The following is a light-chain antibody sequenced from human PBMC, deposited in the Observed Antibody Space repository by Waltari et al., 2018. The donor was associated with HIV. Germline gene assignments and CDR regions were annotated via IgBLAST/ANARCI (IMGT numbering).Light chain of an antibody. CDR3: LLSFNGVVV. CDR2: DTT. J-gene: IGLJ2*01. Sequence: QAAVTQEPSPTASPGATVTLTCASSTGAVTSGHCPYWFQRRPGQAPKTLIYDTTNRHSWTPARFSGSLLGGKAALTLSGAQFEDEADYFCLLSFNGVVVFGGGTTLTVL. CDR1: TGAVTSGHC. V-gene: IGLV7-46*01.